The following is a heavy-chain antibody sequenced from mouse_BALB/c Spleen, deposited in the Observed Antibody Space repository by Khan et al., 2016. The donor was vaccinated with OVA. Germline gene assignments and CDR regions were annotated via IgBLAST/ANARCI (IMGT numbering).Heavy chain of an antibody. Sequence: QVQLKESGPGLVAPSQSLSITCTVSGFSLSRYNIHWVRQPPGKGLEWLGMIWGGGGTDYNSTLKSRLSISKDNSKRQVFLKVNSLQTDDTAMYYCARAYYRDYGYYAMDYWGQGTSVTVSS. J-gene: IGHJ4*01. CDR1: GFSLSRYN. CDR3: ARAYYRDYGYYAMDY. V-gene: IGHV2-6-4*01. D-gene: IGHD2-5*01. CDR2: IWGGGGT.